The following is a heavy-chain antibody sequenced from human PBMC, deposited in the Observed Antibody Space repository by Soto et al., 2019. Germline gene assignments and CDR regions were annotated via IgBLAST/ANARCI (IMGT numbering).Heavy chain of an antibody. Sequence: GGSLRLSCAASGFTFDDYAMHWVRQAPGKGLEWVSGISWNSGSIGYADSVKGRFTISRDNAKNSLYLQMNSLRAEDTALYYCAKDIRDSPFNTQIDYWGQGTLVTSPQ. CDR1: GFTFDDYA. D-gene: IGHD2-21*01. V-gene: IGHV3-9*01. CDR2: ISWNSGSI. J-gene: IGHJ4*02. CDR3: AKDIRDSPFNTQIDY.